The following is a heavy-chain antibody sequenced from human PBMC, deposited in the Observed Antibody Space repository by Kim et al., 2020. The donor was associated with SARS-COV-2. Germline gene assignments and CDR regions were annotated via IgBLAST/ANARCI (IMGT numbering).Heavy chain of an antibody. CDR2: MYYSGST. J-gene: IGHJ5*02. CDR1: GGSISSYY. V-gene: IGHV4-59*13. D-gene: IGHD3-10*01. CDR3: AGGLLREWFDP. Sequence: SETLSLTCTVSGGSISSYYWSWIRQPPGKGLEWIGYMYYSGSTNYNPSLKSRVTISVDTSKNQFSLKLSSVTAADTAVYYCAGGLLREWFDPWGQGTLVTVSS.